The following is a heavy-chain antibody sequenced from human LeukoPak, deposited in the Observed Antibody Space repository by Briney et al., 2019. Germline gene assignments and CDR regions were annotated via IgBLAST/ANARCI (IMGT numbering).Heavy chain of an antibody. V-gene: IGHV3-48*02. Sequence: GGSLRLSCAASGFTFSSYSMNWVRQAPGKGLEWVSYISSSSSSIYYANSVKGRFTISRDNAKSSLYLQMNSLRDEDTAVYYCARRDYGSGIFDYWGQGTLVTVSS. CDR1: GFTFSSYS. J-gene: IGHJ4*02. CDR2: ISSSSSSI. D-gene: IGHD3-10*01. CDR3: ARRDYGSGIFDY.